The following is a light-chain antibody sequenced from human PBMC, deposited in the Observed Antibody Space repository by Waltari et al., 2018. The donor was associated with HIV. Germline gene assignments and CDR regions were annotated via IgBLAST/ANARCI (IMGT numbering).Light chain of an antibody. J-gene: IGLJ3*02. CDR2: GSH. CDR1: AANIAIPL. Sequence: QSVLTQPPSTSESPGPWITIPCSGRAANIAIPLLHLFKHVPGTAPKLLIFGSHQRPAGVPDRFSGSKSGTSASLAIRGLQSEDEAEYYCATWDANLNGVVFGGGTKVTVL. V-gene: IGLV1-44*01. CDR3: ATWDANLNGVV.